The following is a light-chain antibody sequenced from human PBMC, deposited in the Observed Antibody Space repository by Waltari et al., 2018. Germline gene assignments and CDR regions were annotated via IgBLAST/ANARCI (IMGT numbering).Light chain of an antibody. CDR2: DGS. V-gene: IGLV2-14*03. Sequence: QSALTQPASVSGSPGQSITISCTGTSSDVGGYDYVSWYPHHPGQAPQLLIFDGSYRPSGVSTRFSGSTSGNTASLTISGLQAEDEADYSCSSYTSTSTLVFGSGTKVTVL. CDR3: SSYTSTSTLV. J-gene: IGLJ1*01. CDR1: SSDVGGYDY.